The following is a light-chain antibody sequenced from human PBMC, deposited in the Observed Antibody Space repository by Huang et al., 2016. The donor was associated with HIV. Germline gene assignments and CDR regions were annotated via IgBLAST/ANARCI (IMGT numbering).Light chain of an antibody. J-gene: IGKJ2*01. CDR3: QQYSTSSYT. V-gene: IGKV3D-20*01. CDR1: QSLINNY. CDR2: DAH. Sequence: IVLTQSPATLSLSPGERATLTCGASQSLINNYLAWYQQKPGLAPRLLIYDAHVRATGIPDRFSGSGSGTDFTLTISRLEPEDFAMYYCQQYSTSSYTFGQGTKVDI.